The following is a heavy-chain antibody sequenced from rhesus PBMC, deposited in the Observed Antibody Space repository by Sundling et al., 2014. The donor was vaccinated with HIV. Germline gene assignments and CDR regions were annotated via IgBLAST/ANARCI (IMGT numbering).Heavy chain of an antibody. Sequence: QVQLQESGPGLVKPSETLSLTCAVSGGSISGDYYWSWIRQPPGKGLEWIGGIYSSSGNTYYNPSLKSRVTISGDTSKNQFSLKLTSLTAADSAVYYCARDGYCTGSGCFPFDYWGQGVLVTVSS. J-gene: IGHJ4*01. CDR3: ARDGYCTGSGCFPFDY. CDR1: GGSISGDYY. V-gene: IGHV4-143*01. CDR2: IYSSSGNT. D-gene: IGHD2-21*01.